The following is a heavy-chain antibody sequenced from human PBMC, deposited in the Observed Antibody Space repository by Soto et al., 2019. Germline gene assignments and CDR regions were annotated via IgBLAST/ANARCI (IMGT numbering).Heavy chain of an antibody. CDR1: GFTFRSDA. Sequence: QVQLVESGGGVVQPGRSLRLSCAASGFTFRSDAMHWVRQAPGKGLEWVAVISYDGSNKNYADSVKGRFTISRDNSKNTLYLQMNSLRAEDTALYYCAEGIRFDPWGQGTLVTVSS. V-gene: IGHV3-30-3*01. D-gene: IGHD3-10*01. CDR2: ISYDGSNK. CDR3: AEGIRFDP. J-gene: IGHJ5*02.